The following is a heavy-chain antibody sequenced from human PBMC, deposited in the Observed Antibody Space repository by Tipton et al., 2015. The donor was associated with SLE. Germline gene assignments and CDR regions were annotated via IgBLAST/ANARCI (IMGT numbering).Heavy chain of an antibody. J-gene: IGHJ4*02. Sequence: GSLRLSCSASGFTFSSYTMHWVRQAPGKGLEYVSAISSNGGSTYYADSVKGRFTISRDNSKNTLYLQMSGLRAEDTAVYYCAKDIQYLFTDITISGVVSPAFDYWGQGTLVPVSS. D-gene: IGHD3-3*01. CDR3: AKDIQYLFTDITISGVVSPAFDY. V-gene: IGHV3-64D*06. CDR1: GFTFSSYT. CDR2: ISSNGGST.